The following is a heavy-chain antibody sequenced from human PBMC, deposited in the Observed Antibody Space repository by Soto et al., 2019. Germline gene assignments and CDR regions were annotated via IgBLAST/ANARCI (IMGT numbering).Heavy chain of an antibody. CDR2: TIPILGIA. Sequence: SVKVSCKASGGTFSSYTISWVRQAPGQGLEWMGRTIPILGIANYAQKFQGRVTITADKSTSTAYMELSSLRSEDTAVYYCARTLYDDILTGYYSSGDYWGQGTLVTVSS. CDR1: GGTFSSYT. CDR3: ARTLYDDILTGYYSSGDY. J-gene: IGHJ4*02. D-gene: IGHD3-9*01. V-gene: IGHV1-69*02.